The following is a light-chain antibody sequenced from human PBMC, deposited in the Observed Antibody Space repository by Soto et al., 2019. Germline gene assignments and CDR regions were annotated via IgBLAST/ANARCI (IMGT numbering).Light chain of an antibody. CDR3: CSFAGGDIYV. CDR2: DVN. J-gene: IGLJ1*01. Sequence: QSALTQPRSVSGSPGQSVTISCTGTSSDVGGYNYVSWYQQHPGKAPKLMIYDVNKRPSGVPDRFSGSKSANTASLTISGLHADDEADYYCCSFAGGDIYVFGTGTKLTVL. CDR1: SSDVGGYNY. V-gene: IGLV2-11*01.